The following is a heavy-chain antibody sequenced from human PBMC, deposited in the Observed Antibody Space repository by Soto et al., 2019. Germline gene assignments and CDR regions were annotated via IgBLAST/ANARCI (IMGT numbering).Heavy chain of an antibody. Sequence: QVQLVQSGAEEKKPGASVKVSCKASGYTFTSYAMHWVRQAPGKRLDWMGWINAGNGNTKYSQKFQGRVTITRDTSASTAYMELSSLRSEDTAVYYCARSIVVVTALDYWGQGTLVTVSS. V-gene: IGHV1-3*05. J-gene: IGHJ4*02. CDR3: ARSIVVVTALDY. CDR1: GYTFTSYA. D-gene: IGHD2-21*02. CDR2: INAGNGNT.